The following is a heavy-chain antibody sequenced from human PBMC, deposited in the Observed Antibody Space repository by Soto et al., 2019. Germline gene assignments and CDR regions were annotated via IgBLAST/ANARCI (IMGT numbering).Heavy chain of an antibody. CDR3: ARHEGPXVLRYFDWLSTAYGMDV. D-gene: IGHD3-9*01. Sequence: ASVKVSCKASGYTFTSYDINWVRQATGQGLEWMGWMNPNSGNTGYAQKFQGRVTMTRNTSISTAYMELSSLRSEDTAVYYCARHEGPXVLRYFDWLSTAYGMDVWGQGTTVTVS. CDR2: MNPNSGNT. J-gene: IGHJ6*02. CDR1: GYTFTSYD. V-gene: IGHV1-8*01.